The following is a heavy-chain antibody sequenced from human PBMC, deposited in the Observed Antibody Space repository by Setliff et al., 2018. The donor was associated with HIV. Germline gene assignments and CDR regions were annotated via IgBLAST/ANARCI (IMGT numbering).Heavy chain of an antibody. V-gene: IGHV1-18*04. CDR1: GYTFTSYG. Sequence: ASVKVSCKTSGYTFTSYGMNWIRQAPGQGLEWMGWTYLGATNYAQKFRDRVTLTTDTSTSTAYMELRSLTSDDTAVYYCARGYCGGGICYSPNWLDPWGQGTLVTVSS. CDR3: ARGYCGGGICYSPNWLDP. J-gene: IGHJ5*02. D-gene: IGHD2-15*01. CDR2: TYLGAT.